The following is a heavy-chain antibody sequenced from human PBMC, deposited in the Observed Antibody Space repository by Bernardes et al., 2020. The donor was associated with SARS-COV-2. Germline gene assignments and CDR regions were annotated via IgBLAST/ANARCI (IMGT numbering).Heavy chain of an antibody. J-gene: IGHJ4*02. V-gene: IGHV4-59*01. D-gene: IGHD3-3*01. CDR2: VYKSGDT. CDR3: AKVRIFGGKIDS. CDR1: GGSIRTSF. Sequence: SETLSLTCTVSGGSIRTSFWSWIRQPPGQGLEWIGYVYKSGDTNYNPSLESRVTISLDTSRAQFSLNLNSVTAADTAVYYCAKVRIFGGKIDSWGQGALVTVSS.